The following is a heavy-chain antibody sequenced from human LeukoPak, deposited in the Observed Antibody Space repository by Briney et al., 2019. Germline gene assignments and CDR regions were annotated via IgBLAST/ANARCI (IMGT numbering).Heavy chain of an antibody. Sequence: ASVKVSCKASGYTFTSYGINWVRQAPGQGLEWMGWINPNSGGTNYAQKFQGRVTMTRDTSISTAYMELSRLRSDDTAVYYCARAIAVAGTSGFDYWGQGTLVTVSS. J-gene: IGHJ4*02. V-gene: IGHV1-2*02. CDR2: INPNSGGT. CDR1: GYTFTSYG. D-gene: IGHD6-19*01. CDR3: ARAIAVAGTSGFDY.